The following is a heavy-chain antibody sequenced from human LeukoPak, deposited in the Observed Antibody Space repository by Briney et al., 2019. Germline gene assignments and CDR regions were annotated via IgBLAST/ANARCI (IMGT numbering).Heavy chain of an antibody. V-gene: IGHV4-4*07. J-gene: IGHJ4*02. CDR2: IYTSGFT. CDR1: GGSISTYY. Sequence: SETLSLTCTVSGGSISTYYWSWIRQPAGKGLEWIGRIYTSGFTNYNPSLKSRVTMSVDTSKNQFSLKLSSMTAADAAMYYRAGGSRAHLHLVFDYWGQGSLVTVSS. CDR3: AGGSRAHLHLVFDY. D-gene: IGHD6-13*01.